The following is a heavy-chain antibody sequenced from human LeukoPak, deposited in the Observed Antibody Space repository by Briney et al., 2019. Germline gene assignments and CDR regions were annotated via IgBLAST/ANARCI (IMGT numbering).Heavy chain of an antibody. CDR3: AGVSSDDSSGSDY. D-gene: IGHD3-22*01. V-gene: IGHV4-34*01. CDR2: INHSGST. J-gene: IGHJ4*02. Sequence: SETLSLTCAVYGGSFSGYYGSWIRQPPGKGLEWIGEINHSGSTNYNPSLKSRVTISVDTSKNQFSLKLSSVTAADTAVYYCAGVSSDDSSGSDYWGQGTLVTVSS. CDR1: GGSFSGYY.